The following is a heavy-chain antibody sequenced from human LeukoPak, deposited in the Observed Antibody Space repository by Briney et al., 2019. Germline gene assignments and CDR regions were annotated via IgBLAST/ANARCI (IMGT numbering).Heavy chain of an antibody. V-gene: IGHV1-18*01. CDR3: ARARIKRGDDAFDI. Sequence: PGGSLRLSCAASGFTFTSYGISWVRQAPGQGLEWMGWISAYNGNTNYAQKLQGRVTMTTDTSTSTAYMELRSLRSDDTAVYYCARARIKRGDDAFDIWGQGTMVTVSS. CDR2: ISAYNGNT. CDR1: GFTFTSYG. D-gene: IGHD3-10*01. J-gene: IGHJ3*02.